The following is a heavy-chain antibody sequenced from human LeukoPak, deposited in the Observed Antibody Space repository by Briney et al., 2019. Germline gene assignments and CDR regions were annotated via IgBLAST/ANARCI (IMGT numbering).Heavy chain of an antibody. D-gene: IGHD3-22*01. CDR3: ARPKTSYYDDSSGYFYGY. CDR2: INHSGST. J-gene: IGHJ4*02. CDR1: GGSFSGYY. Sequence: SETLSLTCAVYGGSFSGYYWSWIRQPPGKGLEWIGEINHSGSTNHNPSLKSRVTISVDTSKNQFSLKLSSVTAADTAVYYCARPKTSYYDDSSGYFYGYWGQGILVTVSS. V-gene: IGHV4-34*01.